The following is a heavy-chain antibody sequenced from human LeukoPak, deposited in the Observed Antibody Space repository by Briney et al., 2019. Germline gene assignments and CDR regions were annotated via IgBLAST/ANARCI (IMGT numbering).Heavy chain of an antibody. D-gene: IGHD1-26*01. CDR3: ARVVGATLVAFDI. CDR2: IYYSGST. J-gene: IGHJ3*02. Sequence: SETLSLTCAVYGGSFSGYYWSWIRQPPGKGLEWIGYIYYSGSTNYNPSLKSRVTISVDTSKNQFSLKLSSVTAADTAVYYCARVVGATLVAFDIWGQGTMVTVSS. V-gene: IGHV4-59*01. CDR1: GGSFSGYY.